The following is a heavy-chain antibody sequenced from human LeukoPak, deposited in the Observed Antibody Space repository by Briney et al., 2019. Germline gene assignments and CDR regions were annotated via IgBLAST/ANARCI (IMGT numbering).Heavy chain of an antibody. CDR1: GFTFSSYS. D-gene: IGHD3-10*01. J-gene: IGHJ4*02. CDR3: ARDWGSDYGSGSYLDY. Sequence: GGSLRLSCAASGFTFSSYSMNWVRQAPGKGLEWVSYISSSSRTIYYADSVKGRFTISRDNAKNSLYLQMNSLRAEDTAVYYCARDWGSDYGSGSYLDYWGQGTLVTVSS. CDR2: ISSSSRTI. V-gene: IGHV3-48*04.